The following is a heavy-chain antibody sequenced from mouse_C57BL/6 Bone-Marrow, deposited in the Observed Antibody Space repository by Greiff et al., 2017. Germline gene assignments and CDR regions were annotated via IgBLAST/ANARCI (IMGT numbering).Heavy chain of an antibody. Sequence: VQLQQSGPVLVKPGPSVKISCKATGYTFTDYYMHWVKQSHGKSLEWIGLVLPCNGGTNYNQKFKGKDTLTADTSSNTAYMELSSLTTEDSAIYYCARGGNRFDYWGQGTTLTVSS. J-gene: IGHJ2*01. CDR2: VLPCNGGT. V-gene: IGHV1-36*01. CDR1: GYTFTDYY. CDR3: ARGGNRFDY.